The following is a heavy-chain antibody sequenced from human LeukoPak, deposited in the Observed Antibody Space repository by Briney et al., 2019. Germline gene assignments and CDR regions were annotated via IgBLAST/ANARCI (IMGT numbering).Heavy chain of an antibody. Sequence: PSETLFLTCTVSGASISSYYWSWIRQPAGKGLKWIGRIYTSGSTNYNPSLKSRVTMSVDTSKNQFSLKLSSVTAADTAVYYCAREGSYLGHFDYWGQGTLVTVSS. CDR1: GASISSYY. CDR2: IYTSGST. V-gene: IGHV4-4*07. D-gene: IGHD1-26*01. CDR3: AREGSYLGHFDY. J-gene: IGHJ4*02.